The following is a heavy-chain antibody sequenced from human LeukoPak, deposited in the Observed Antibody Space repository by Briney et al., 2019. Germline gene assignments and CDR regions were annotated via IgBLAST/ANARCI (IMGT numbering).Heavy chain of an antibody. CDR1: GFNFANHA. CDR3: AKGITMVRGVIYGYFDD. V-gene: IGHV3-23*01. Sequence: GGSLRLSCAASGFNFANHAMSWVRQAPGKGLEWVSGISSSGGSTYYADSVKGRFTISRDNSKNTLYLQMNSLRAEDTAVYYCAKGITMVRGVIYGYFDDWGQGTLVTVSS. J-gene: IGHJ4*02. D-gene: IGHD3-10*01. CDR2: ISSSGGST.